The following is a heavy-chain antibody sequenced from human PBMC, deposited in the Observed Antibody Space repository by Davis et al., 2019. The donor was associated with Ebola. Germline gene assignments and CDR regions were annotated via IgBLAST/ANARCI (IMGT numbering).Heavy chain of an antibody. CDR2: ISYDGSNK. Sequence: GESLKISCAASGFTFSSYAMHWVRQAPGKGLEWVAVISYDGSNKYYADSVKGRFTISRDNSKNTLYLQMNSLRAEDTAVYYCAKVGGYCSGGSCYYYYYYMDVWGKGTTVTVSS. D-gene: IGHD2-15*01. CDR3: AKVGGYCSGGSCYYYYYYMDV. V-gene: IGHV3-30-3*01. J-gene: IGHJ6*03. CDR1: GFTFSSYA.